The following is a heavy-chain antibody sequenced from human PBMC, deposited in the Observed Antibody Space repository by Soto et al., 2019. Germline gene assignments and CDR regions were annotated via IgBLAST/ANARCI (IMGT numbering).Heavy chain of an antibody. D-gene: IGHD1-7*01. J-gene: IGHJ6*02. CDR1: RDTFSSYS. V-gene: IGHV1-69*01. CDR3: ARDDGWNYRYYDMEV. Sequence: VKGSCNASRDTFSSYSMTWVRQAPVQGLEWMGGIIPVFGSANYAQKFQGRVTITADESTRTAYMELNRLRSQETAVYFCARDDGWNYRYYDMEVWGPGTTVTVSS. CDR2: IIPVFGSA.